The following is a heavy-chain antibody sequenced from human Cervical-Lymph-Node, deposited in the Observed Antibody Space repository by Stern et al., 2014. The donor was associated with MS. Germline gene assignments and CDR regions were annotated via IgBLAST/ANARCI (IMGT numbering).Heavy chain of an antibody. CDR2: ISYDADVK. D-gene: IGHD1-1*01. CDR1: GFTFSNYG. CDR3: AKKSVGTTGTTTAFDY. V-gene: IGHV3-30*18. Sequence: QVQLVESGGGVVQPGTSLRLSCAVSGFTFSNYGMHWVRQAPGKGLEWGAVISYDADVKFYADSVKGRFTISRDTPKNTMYLQLNSLKVEDTAVYFCAKKSVGTTGTTTAFDYWGQGTLVTVSS. J-gene: IGHJ4*02.